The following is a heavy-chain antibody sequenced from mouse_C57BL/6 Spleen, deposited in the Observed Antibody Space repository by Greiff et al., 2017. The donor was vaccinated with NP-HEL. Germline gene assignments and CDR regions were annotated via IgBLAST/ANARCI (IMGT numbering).Heavy chain of an antibody. J-gene: IGHJ1*03. CDR1: GYSITSGYD. CDR3: ARGYDYDDAYFDV. D-gene: IGHD2-4*01. Sequence: DVQLQESGPGMVKPSQSLSLTCTVTGYSITSGYDWHWIRHFPGNKLEWMGYISYSGSTNYNPSLKSRISITHDTSKNHFFLKLNSVTTEDTATYYCARGYDYDDAYFDVWGTGTTVTVSS. CDR2: ISYSGST. V-gene: IGHV3-1*01.